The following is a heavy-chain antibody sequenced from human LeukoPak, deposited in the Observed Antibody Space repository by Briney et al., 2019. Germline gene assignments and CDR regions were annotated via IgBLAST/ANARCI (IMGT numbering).Heavy chain of an antibody. CDR1: GYTFTTYD. V-gene: IGHV1-8*03. J-gene: IGHJ3*02. CDR3: VRRSGSGRNPFHI. CDR2: INTNSGNT. Sequence: ASVKVSCKAFGYTFTTYDINWVRQATGQGLEWMGWINTNSGNTGYAQKFQGRVTITRSVSISTAYMELSSLRSEDSAVYYCVRRSGSGRNPFHIWGRGTVVTVS. D-gene: IGHD3-10*01.